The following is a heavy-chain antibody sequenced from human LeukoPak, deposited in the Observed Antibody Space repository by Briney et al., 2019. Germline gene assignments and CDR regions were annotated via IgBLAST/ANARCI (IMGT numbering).Heavy chain of an antibody. D-gene: IGHD5-18*01. CDR3: ARTQWIQGSHFDY. CDR1: GGSISSGSYY. V-gene: IGHV4-61*01. Sequence: SETLSLTCTVSGGSISSGSYYWSWIRQPPGKGLEWIGYIYYSGSTYYNPPLKSRVTISVDTSKNQFSLKLSSVTAADTAVYFCARTQWIQGSHFDYWGQGTLVTVSS. CDR2: IYYSGST. J-gene: IGHJ4*02.